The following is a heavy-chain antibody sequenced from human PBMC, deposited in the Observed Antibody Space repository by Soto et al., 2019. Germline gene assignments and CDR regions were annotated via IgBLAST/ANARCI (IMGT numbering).Heavy chain of an antibody. V-gene: IGHV1-69*06. CDR2: IIPIFGTA. CDR1: GGTFSSYA. D-gene: IGHD2-2*01. Sequence: QVQLVQSGAEVKKPGSSVKVSCKASGGTFSSYAISWVRQAPGQGLEWMGGIIPIFGTANYAQKLQGRVTSTADKSTSTCYVDRSSLRAEDTAGYYCARIILRTSKARRVVPFDDWGQGTMVAV. CDR3: ARIILRTSKARRVVPFDD. J-gene: IGHJ3*01.